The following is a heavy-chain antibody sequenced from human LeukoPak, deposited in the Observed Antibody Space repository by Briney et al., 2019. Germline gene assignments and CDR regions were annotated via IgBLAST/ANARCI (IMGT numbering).Heavy chain of an antibody. Sequence: GASVKVSCKASGYTFTGYYMHWVRQAPGQGLEWMGWINPNSGGTNYAQKFQGRVTMTRDTSISTAYMELSGLRSDDTAVYYCARGRAYDFWSGYYIGGNNWGQGTLVTVSS. CDR2: INPNSGGT. V-gene: IGHV1-2*02. CDR3: ARGRAYDFWSGYYIGGNN. D-gene: IGHD3-3*01. J-gene: IGHJ4*02. CDR1: GYTFTGYY.